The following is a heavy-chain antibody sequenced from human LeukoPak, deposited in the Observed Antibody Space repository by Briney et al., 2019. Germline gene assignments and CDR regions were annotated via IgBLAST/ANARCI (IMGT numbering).Heavy chain of an antibody. V-gene: IGHV3-9*01. CDR3: AKDGSRWFAELFHYYYGMDV. CDR1: GSTFDDYA. D-gene: IGHD3-10*01. Sequence: PGRSLRLSCAASGSTFDDYAMHWVRQAPGKGLEWVSGISWNSGSIGYADSVKGRFTISRDNAKNSLYLQMNSLRAEDTALYYCAKDGSRWFAELFHYYYGMDVWGQGTTVTVSS. J-gene: IGHJ6*02. CDR2: ISWNSGSI.